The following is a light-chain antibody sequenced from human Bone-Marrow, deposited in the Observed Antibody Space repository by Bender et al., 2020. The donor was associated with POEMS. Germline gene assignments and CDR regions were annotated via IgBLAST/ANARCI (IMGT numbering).Light chain of an antibody. CDR2: DVT. Sequence: QSALTQPASVSGSPGQSVTISCTGSSSDVGAYNYVSWYQHHPGKAPKLMIYDVTKRPSGVPDRFSGAKSGDAASLTISGLQAEDEADYYCCSYAGSRTVVFGGGTSLTVL. V-gene: IGLV2-11*01. CDR3: CSYAGSRTVV. J-gene: IGLJ3*02. CDR1: SSDVGAYNY.